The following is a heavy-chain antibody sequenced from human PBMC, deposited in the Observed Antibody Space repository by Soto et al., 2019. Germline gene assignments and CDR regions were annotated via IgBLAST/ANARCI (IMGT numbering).Heavy chain of an antibody. J-gene: IGHJ4*02. D-gene: IGHD6-19*01. V-gene: IGHV4-4*02. Sequence: PSETLSLTCAVSGGSISSSNWWSWVRQPPGKGLEWIGEIYHSGSTNYNPSLKSRVTISVDKSKNQFSLKLSSVTAADTAVYYCARVMYSSGWYPLGSLDYWGQGTLVTVSS. CDR2: IYHSGST. CDR3: ARVMYSSGWYPLGSLDY. CDR1: GGSISSSNW.